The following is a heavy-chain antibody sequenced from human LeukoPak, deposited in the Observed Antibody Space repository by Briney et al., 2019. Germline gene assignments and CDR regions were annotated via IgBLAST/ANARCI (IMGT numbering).Heavy chain of an antibody. CDR1: GYTFTSYG. CDR2: ISAYNGNT. Sequence: GASVKVSCKASGYTFTSYGIRWVRPAPGQGLEWMGWISAYNGNTNYAQKLQGRVTMTTDTSTSTAYMELRSLRSDDTAVYYCARDKAAHWFDPWGQGTLVTVSS. V-gene: IGHV1-18*01. CDR3: ARDKAAHWFDP. J-gene: IGHJ5*02.